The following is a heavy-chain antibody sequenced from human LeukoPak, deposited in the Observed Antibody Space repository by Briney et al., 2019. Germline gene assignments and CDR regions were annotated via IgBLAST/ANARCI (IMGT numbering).Heavy chain of an antibody. CDR3: ARDEGYCSSTSCYTRFDY. D-gene: IGHD2-2*02. V-gene: IGHV1-46*01. Sequence: ASVKVSCKASGYTFTSYYMQWVRQAPGQGLEWMGIINPSGGSTSYAQKFQGRVTMTRDTSTSTVYMELSSLRSEDTAVYYCARDEGYCSSTSCYTRFDYWGQGTLVTVSS. CDR1: GYTFTSYY. CDR2: INPSGGST. J-gene: IGHJ4*02.